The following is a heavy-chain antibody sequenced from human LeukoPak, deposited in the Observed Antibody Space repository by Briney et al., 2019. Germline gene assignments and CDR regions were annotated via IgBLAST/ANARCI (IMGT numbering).Heavy chain of an antibody. Sequence: SETLSLTCAVYGGSFSGYYWSWIRQPPGRGLEWIGEINHSGSTNYNPSLKSRVTISVDTSKNQFSLKLSSVTAADTAVYYCARGREGFDYWGQGTLVTVSS. CDR2: INHSGST. J-gene: IGHJ4*02. CDR1: GGSFSGYY. CDR3: ARGREGFDY. V-gene: IGHV4-34*01. D-gene: IGHD1-26*01.